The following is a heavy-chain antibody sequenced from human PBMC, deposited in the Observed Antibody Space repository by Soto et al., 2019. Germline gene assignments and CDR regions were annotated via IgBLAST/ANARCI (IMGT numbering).Heavy chain of an antibody. J-gene: IGHJ4*01. CDR3: ARGEQLVHFDS. Sequence: GPPVKVTCKASGYIFPNYYVHWVRQAPGEGLEWMGRINPNGGGTNYAQKFEGWVTMTTDTSISTAYMELSRLNFDDTAVYYCARGEQLVHFDSWGQGTLVTVSS. D-gene: IGHD6-6*01. CDR1: GYIFPNYY. CDR2: INPNGGGT. V-gene: IGHV1-2*04.